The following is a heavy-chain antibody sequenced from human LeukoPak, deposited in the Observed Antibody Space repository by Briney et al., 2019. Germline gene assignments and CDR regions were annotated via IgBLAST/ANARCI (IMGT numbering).Heavy chain of an antibody. J-gene: IGHJ4*02. CDR3: ASYPRYYDSSGYPDLD. CDR1: GGSISSYY. V-gene: IGHV4-59*01. Sequence: SETLSLTCTVSGGSISSYYWSWIRQPPGKGLEWIGYIYYSGSTNYNPSLKSRVTISVDTSKNQFSLKLSSVTAADTAVYYCASYPRYYDSSGYPDLDWGQGTLVTASS. CDR2: IYYSGST. D-gene: IGHD3-22*01.